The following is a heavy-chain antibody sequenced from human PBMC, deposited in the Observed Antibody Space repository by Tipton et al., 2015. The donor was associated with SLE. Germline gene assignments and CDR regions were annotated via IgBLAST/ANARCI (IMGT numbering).Heavy chain of an antibody. CDR1: GFTFDDYT. CDR3: AKSVRLRELVDS. D-gene: IGHD1-7*01. Sequence: SLRLSCAASGFTFDDYTMHWVRQAPGKGLEWVSLISWDGGSTYYADSVKGRFTISRDNSKNSLYLQMNSLRTEDTALYYCAKSVRLRELVDSWGQGTLVAVSS. J-gene: IGHJ4*02. V-gene: IGHV3-43*01. CDR2: ISWDGGST.